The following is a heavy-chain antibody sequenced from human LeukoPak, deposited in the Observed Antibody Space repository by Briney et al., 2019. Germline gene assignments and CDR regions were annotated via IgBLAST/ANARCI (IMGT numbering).Heavy chain of an antibody. CDR3: ARDENRRDPPDY. V-gene: IGHV3-21*01. Sequence: PGGSLRLSCAASGFTFSSYSMNWVRQAPGKGLGWVSSISSSSSHIYYADSVKGRFTISRDNAKNSLYLQMNSLRAEDTAVYYCARDENRRDPPDYWGQGTLVTVSS. D-gene: IGHD1-14*01. J-gene: IGHJ4*02. CDR2: ISSSSSHI. CDR1: GFTFSSYS.